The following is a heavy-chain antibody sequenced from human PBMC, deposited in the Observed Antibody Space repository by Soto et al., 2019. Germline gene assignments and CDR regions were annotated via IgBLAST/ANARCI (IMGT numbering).Heavy chain of an antibody. CDR3: ARGRYYDFWSGYYDF. CDR2: INAGNGNT. Sequence: ASVKVSCKASGYTFTSYAIHWVRQAPGQRLEWMGWINAGNGNTKYSQRFQGRVTITRDTSASTAYMDLSSLRSEDTAIYYCARGRYYDFWSGYYDFWGQGTMVTVSS. D-gene: IGHD3-3*01. V-gene: IGHV1-3*01. CDR1: GYTFTSYA. J-gene: IGHJ3*01.